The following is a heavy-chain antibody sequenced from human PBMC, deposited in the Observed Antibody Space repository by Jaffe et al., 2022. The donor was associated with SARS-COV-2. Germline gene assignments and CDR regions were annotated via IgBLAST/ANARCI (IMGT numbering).Heavy chain of an antibody. CDR3: AKAYFDWLTKVPADY. V-gene: IGHV3-30*18. CDR2: ISYDGSNK. Sequence: QVQLVESGGGVVQPGRSLRLSCAASGFTFSSYGMHWVRQAPGKGLEWVAVISYDGSNKYYADSVKGRFTISRDNSKNTLYLQMNSLRAEDTAVYYCAKAYFDWLTKVPADYWGQGTLVTVSS. J-gene: IGHJ4*02. CDR1: GFTFSSYG. D-gene: IGHD3-9*01.